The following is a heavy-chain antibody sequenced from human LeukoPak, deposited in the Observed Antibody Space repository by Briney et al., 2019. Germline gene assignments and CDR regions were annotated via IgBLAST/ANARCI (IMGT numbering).Heavy chain of an antibody. J-gene: IGHJ5*02. Sequence: SETLSLTCSVSGASISSRDHYWGWIRQPPGKGLEWIGSIYYSGIPYYNPSLKSRVTVSVDTSKNHFSLKLSSVTATDTAIYYCARQGPRNWFDPWGQGTLVTVSS. CDR3: ARQGPRNWFDP. V-gene: IGHV4-39*01. CDR2: IYYSGIP. CDR1: GASISSRDHY.